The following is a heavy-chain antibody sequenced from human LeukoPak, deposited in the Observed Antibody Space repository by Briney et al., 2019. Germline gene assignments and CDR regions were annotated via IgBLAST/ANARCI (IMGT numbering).Heavy chain of an antibody. CDR3: ASTPYSSGWYVSYYYYYGMDV. J-gene: IGHJ6*02. D-gene: IGHD6-19*01. Sequence: ASVKVSCKASGYTFTSYGISWVRQAPGQGLEWMGGIIPIFGTANYAQKFQGRVTITADESTSTAYMELSSLRSEDTAVYYCASTPYSSGWYVSYYYYYGMDVWGQGTTVTVSS. V-gene: IGHV1-69*13. CDR1: GYTFTSYG. CDR2: IIPIFGTA.